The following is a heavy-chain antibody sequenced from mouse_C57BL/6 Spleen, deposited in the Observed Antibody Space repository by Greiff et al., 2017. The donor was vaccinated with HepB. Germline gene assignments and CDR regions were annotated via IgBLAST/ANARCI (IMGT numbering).Heavy chain of an antibody. Sequence: VKLMESGAELVRPGTSVKMSCKASGYTFTNYWIGWAKQRPGHGLEWIGDIYPGGGYTNYNEKFKGKATLTADKSSSTAYMQFSSLTSEDSAIYYCARFYYDYGFDYWGQGTTLTFSS. J-gene: IGHJ2*01. CDR2: IYPGGGYT. CDR3: ARFYYDYGFDY. D-gene: IGHD2-4*01. CDR1: GYTFTNYW. V-gene: IGHV1-63*01.